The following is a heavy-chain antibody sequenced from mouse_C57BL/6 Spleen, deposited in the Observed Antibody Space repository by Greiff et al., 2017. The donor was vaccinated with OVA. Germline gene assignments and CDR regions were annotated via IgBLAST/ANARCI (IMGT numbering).Heavy chain of an antibody. CDR3: AREGEPYYFDY. Sequence: VQLQQSGPVLVKPGASVKMSCKASGYTFTDYYMNWVKQSHGKSLEWIGVINPYNGGTSYNQKFKGKATLTVDKSSSTAYMELNSLTSEDSAVYYCAREGEPYYFDYWGQGTTLTVSS. CDR2: INPYNGGT. V-gene: IGHV1-19*01. J-gene: IGHJ2*01. CDR1: GYTFTDYY.